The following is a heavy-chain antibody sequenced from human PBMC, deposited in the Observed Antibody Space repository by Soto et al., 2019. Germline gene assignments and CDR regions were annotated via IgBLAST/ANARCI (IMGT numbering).Heavy chain of an antibody. D-gene: IGHD2-2*01. V-gene: IGHV3-30*18. J-gene: IGHJ6*02. CDR1: GFTFSTYG. CDR2: PSHDETNK. Sequence: GGTLRLSCAASGFTFSTYGMRWVRQAPGKGLDWVAAPSHDETNKFYADSVKGRFNISRDNSKNTLYLEMFSLRAEDTAVYYCVKEGRGSTTSCSRCYGLDVWGQGTTVTVSS. CDR3: VKEGRGSTTSCSRCYGLDV.